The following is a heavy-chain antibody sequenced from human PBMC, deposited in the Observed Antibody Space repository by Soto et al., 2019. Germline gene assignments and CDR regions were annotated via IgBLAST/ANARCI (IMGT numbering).Heavy chain of an antibody. CDR1: GGTFSSYA. Sequence: QVQLVQSGAEVKKPGSSVKVSCKASGGTFSSYAISWVRQAPGQGLEWMGGIIPIFGTANYAQKFQGRVTITADESTSTAYMELSSLRSEDTAVYYCARDRSWCSSTSCYTVGRRYYYYYGMDVWGQGTTVTVSS. V-gene: IGHV1-69*01. CDR3: ARDRSWCSSTSCYTVGRRYYYYYGMDV. CDR2: IIPIFGTA. J-gene: IGHJ6*02. D-gene: IGHD2-2*02.